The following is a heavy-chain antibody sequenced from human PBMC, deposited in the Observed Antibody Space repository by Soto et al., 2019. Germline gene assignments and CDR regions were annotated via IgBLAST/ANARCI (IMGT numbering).Heavy chain of an antibody. Sequence: QVQLHQGSAGLLKPAETLTLTCAVSGGSFSGFFWGWIRQPPGKGLEWIGEVNHGGSTNYNPSLKMRVTITSGTARTHFSPTLRSVTAADKAVYYCARAAVASGGPFDKWGQGALVTVSS. CDR1: GGSFSGFF. CDR3: ARAAVASGGPFDK. CDR2: VNHGGST. V-gene: IGHV4-34*01. J-gene: IGHJ4*02. D-gene: IGHD2-15*01.